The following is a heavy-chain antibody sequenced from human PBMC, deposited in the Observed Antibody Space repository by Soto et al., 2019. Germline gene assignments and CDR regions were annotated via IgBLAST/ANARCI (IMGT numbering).Heavy chain of an antibody. Sequence: ASVKVSCKASGYTLTTYGIHWVRQAPGQGLEWMGWINGNGYTKYSQKFQGRVTIIRDTSATTVYMQLSRLRSEDTAVYYCARGPPEVTLVTPYNWFDPWGRGTLVTVSS. CDR3: ARGPPEVTLVTPYNWFDP. V-gene: IGHV1-3*01. CDR1: GYTLTTYG. D-gene: IGHD4-17*01. CDR2: INGNGYT. J-gene: IGHJ5*02.